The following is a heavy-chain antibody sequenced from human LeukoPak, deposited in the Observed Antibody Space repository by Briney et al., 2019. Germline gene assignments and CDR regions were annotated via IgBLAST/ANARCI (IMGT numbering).Heavy chain of an antibody. V-gene: IGHV3-7*01. CDR3: ARDRATLDY. CDR1: GFTFRSYW. J-gene: IGHJ4*02. CDR2: IKQDGSEK. Sequence: GGSLRLSCAASGFTFRSYWMSWVRRAPGKGLEWVANIKQDGSEKYYVDSVKGRFTISRDNAKNSLHLQMNSLRAEDTAVYYCARDRATLDYWGQGTLVTVSS. D-gene: IGHD2/OR15-2a*01.